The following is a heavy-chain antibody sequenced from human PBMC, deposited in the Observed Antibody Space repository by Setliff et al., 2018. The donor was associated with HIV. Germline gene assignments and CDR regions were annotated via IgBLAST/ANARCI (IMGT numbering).Heavy chain of an antibody. Sequence: SETLSLTCAVYGGSFSGYYWNWIRQPPGKGLEWIGDINHSGSTNYNSSFKSRVTISVDTSKKQFSLRLTSVTAADTAMYHCARDRSSGWSKDWFDTWGQGILVTVSS. D-gene: IGHD6-19*01. V-gene: IGHV4-34*01. CDR2: INHSGST. CDR3: ARDRSSGWSKDWFDT. CDR1: GGSFSGYY. J-gene: IGHJ5*02.